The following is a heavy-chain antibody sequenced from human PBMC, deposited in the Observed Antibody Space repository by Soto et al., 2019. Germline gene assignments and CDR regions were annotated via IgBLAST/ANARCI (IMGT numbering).Heavy chain of an antibody. J-gene: IGHJ3*02. Sequence: LSLTCAVSASSISSAYFWGWIRQPPGKGLEWIATIFHTGGTYYNPSLKSRVTISVDTSNNQFSLRLNSVTAADTALYFCARTWLAGGTPADAFDIWGQGTMVTVS. CDR2: IFHTGGT. D-gene: IGHD2-15*01. V-gene: IGHV4-38-2*01. CDR3: ARTWLAGGTPADAFDI. CDR1: ASSISSAYF.